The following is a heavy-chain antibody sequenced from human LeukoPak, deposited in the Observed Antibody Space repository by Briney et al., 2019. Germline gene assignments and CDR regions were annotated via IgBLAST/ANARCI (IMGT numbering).Heavy chain of an antibody. V-gene: IGHV4-59*01. CDR3: ARGILRFPHAFDI. D-gene: IGHD3-3*01. CDR1: GGSISSYY. CDR2: IYYSGST. Sequence: SETLSLTCTVSGGSISSYYWSWIRQPPGKGLEWIGYIYYSGSTNDNPSLKSRVTISVDTSKNQFSLKLSSVTAADTAVYYCARGILRFPHAFDIWGQGTLVTVSS. J-gene: IGHJ4*02.